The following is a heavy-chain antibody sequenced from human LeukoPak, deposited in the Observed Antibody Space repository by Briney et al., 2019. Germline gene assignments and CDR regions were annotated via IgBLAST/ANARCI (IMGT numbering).Heavy chain of an antibody. J-gene: IGHJ3*02. CDR2: INAGNGDT. D-gene: IGHD2-21*01. V-gene: IGHV1-3*01. CDR3: AIGVEIWAFDI. Sequence: GASVKVSCKASGYTFTGYYMHWVRQAPGQGLEWLGRINAGNGDTKYSQKLQGRVTITRDTSASIAYMELSSLKSEDTAVYYCAIGVEIWAFDIWGQGTMVTVLS. CDR1: GYTFTGYY.